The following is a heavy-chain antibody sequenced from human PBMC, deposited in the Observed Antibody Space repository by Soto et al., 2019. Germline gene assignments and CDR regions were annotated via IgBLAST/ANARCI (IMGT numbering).Heavy chain of an antibody. CDR3: ARSYDSSGYYRAPVDY. Sequence: GGSLRLSCTTSGFTFDDYTVNWLRQAPGKGLEWVAFIRSRAYGGTTQYAASVKGRFTISRDDSKSVAYLQMNSLESEDAAVYYCARSYDSSGYYRAPVDYWGQGTLVTVSS. D-gene: IGHD3-22*01. CDR1: GFTFDDYT. J-gene: IGHJ4*02. V-gene: IGHV3-49*03. CDR2: IRSRAYGGTT.